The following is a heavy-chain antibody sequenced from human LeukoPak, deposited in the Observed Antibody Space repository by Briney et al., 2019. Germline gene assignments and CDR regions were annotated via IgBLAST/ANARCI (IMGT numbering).Heavy chain of an antibody. Sequence: GGSLRLSCAASGFAFNKYWMHWVRQAPGKGLVLVSRINGDGSTTSYADSLKSGFTISRDNAKNTLYLQMSSLRAEDTAVCYCATGNYYDSRGYYKFGHWGQGTLVTVSS. CDR2: INGDGSTT. CDR3: ATGNYYDSRGYYKFGH. CDR1: GFAFNKYW. V-gene: IGHV3-74*01. J-gene: IGHJ4*02. D-gene: IGHD3-22*01.